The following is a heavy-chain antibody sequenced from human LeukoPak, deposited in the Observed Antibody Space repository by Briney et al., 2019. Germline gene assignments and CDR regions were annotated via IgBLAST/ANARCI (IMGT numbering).Heavy chain of an antibody. Sequence: GGSLRLSCAASGFTFSSYAMHWVRQAPGKGLEWVAVIPYDGSNKYYADSVKGRFTISRDNSKNTLYLQMNSLRAEDTAVYYCARGTYYYGSGSYFDYWGQGTLVTVSS. CDR3: ARGTYYYGSGSYFDY. CDR2: IPYDGSNK. J-gene: IGHJ4*02. CDR1: GFTFSSYA. V-gene: IGHV3-30-3*01. D-gene: IGHD3-10*01.